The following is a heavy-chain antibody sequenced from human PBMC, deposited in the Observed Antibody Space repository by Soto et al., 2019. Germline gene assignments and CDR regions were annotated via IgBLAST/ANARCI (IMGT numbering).Heavy chain of an antibody. J-gene: IGHJ4*02. V-gene: IGHV3-23*01. CDR1: GFTFSSFA. Sequence: GGSLRLSCAASGFTFSSFAMSWVRQAPGKGLDWVSSISGSGGSTYSADSVKGRFTISRDNSKNTLYLQMSSLRAEDTAVYYCARGFSAGRGSPADFWGQGSLVTVSS. CDR3: ARGFSAGRGSPADF. D-gene: IGHD6-13*01. CDR2: ISGSGGST.